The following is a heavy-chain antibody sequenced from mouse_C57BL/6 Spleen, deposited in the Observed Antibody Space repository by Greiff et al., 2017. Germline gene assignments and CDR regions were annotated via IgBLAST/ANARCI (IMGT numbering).Heavy chain of an antibody. CDR3: ARVTTVVATDY. CDR2: INPSNGGT. Sequence: QVQLQQPGTELVKPGASVKLSCKASGYTFTSSWMHWVKQRPGQGLEWIGNINPSNGGTNYNAKFKSKATLTVDKSSSTAYMQLSSLTSEDSAVYYCARVTTVVATDYWGQGTTLTVSS. D-gene: IGHD1-1*01. CDR1: GYTFTSSW. V-gene: IGHV1-53*01. J-gene: IGHJ2*01.